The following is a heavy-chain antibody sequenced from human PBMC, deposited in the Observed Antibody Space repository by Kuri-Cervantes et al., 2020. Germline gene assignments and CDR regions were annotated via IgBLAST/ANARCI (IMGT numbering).Heavy chain of an antibody. CDR2: INPSGGST. V-gene: IGHV1-46*01. D-gene: IGHD3-22*01. J-gene: IGHJ5*02. CDR3: ARDHPHSSGYYGWFDP. Sequence: ASVKVSCKASGYTFTSYYMHWVRQAPGQGLEWMGIINPSGGSTSYAQKFQGRVTMTRDTSTSTVYMELSSLRSEDTAVYYCARDHPHSSGYYGWFDPWGQGTLVTVSS. CDR1: GYTFTSYY.